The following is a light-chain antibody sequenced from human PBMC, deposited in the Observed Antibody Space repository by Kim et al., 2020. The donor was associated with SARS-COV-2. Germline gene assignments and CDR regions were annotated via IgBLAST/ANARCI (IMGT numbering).Light chain of an antibody. CDR3: NSRDSNDNVV. CDR1: SLRSYY. Sequence: VALGQTVRIGCQGDSLRSYYATWYQQKPGQAPILVIYGKNNRPSGIPDRFSGSSSGNTASLTITGTQAGDEADYYCNSRDSNDNVVFGGGTQLTVL. CDR2: GKN. J-gene: IGLJ2*01. V-gene: IGLV3-19*01.